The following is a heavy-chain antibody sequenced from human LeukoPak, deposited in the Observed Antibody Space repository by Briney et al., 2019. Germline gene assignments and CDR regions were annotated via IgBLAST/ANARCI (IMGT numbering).Heavy chain of an antibody. CDR1: GGTFSSYA. V-gene: IGHV1-69*04. Sequence: SVKVSCKASGGTFSSYAISWVRQAPGQGLEWMGRIIPIFGIANYAQKFQGRVTITADKSTSTAYMELSSLRSEDTAVYYCVTAMVRGEYYYGMDVWGQGTTVTVSS. CDR2: IIPIFGIA. CDR3: VTAMVRGEYYYGMDV. D-gene: IGHD5-18*01. J-gene: IGHJ6*02.